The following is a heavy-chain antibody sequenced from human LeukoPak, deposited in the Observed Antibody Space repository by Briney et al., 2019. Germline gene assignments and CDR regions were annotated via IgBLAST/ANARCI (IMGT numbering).Heavy chain of an antibody. D-gene: IGHD1-20*01. Sequence: PGGSLRLSCAASGFTFNNYGMHWVRQAPGKGLEGVAVIWYDGSNKHYADSVKGRFTISRDNSKNPLYLQMNSLRAEDTAVYYCAKDSRLLTYYFDYWGQGTLVTVSS. J-gene: IGHJ4*02. CDR3: AKDSRLLTYYFDY. CDR1: GFTFNNYG. V-gene: IGHV3-33*06. CDR2: IWYDGSNK.